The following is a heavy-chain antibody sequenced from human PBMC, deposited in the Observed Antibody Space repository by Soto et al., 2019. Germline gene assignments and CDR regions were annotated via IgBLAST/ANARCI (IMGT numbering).Heavy chain of an antibody. V-gene: IGHV3-23*01. CDR3: ATKEEGYYGSGSYGLGPYNGMDV. Sequence: PGGSLRLSWAASGFTFSSNAMSWVRQAPGKGLEWVSGISGSGGSTYYADSVKGRFTISRDNSKNTLYLQMNSLRAEDTAVYYCATKEEGYYGSGSYGLGPYNGMDVWGQGTTVTVSX. CDR1: GFTFSSNA. J-gene: IGHJ6*02. CDR2: ISGSGGST. D-gene: IGHD3-10*01.